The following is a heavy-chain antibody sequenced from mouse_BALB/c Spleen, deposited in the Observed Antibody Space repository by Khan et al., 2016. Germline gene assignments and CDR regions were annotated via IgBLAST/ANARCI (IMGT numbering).Heavy chain of an antibody. Sequence: EVQLQESGPSLVKPSQTLSLTCSVTGDSITSGYWNWIRKFPGNKLEYMGYINYSGSTHYNPSLKSRISITRDTSKNQYYLQLNSVTTEDIATYYCARSNRHDVWFAYWGQGTLVTVSA. CDR1: GDSITSGY. CDR2: INYSGST. J-gene: IGHJ3*01. CDR3: ARSNRHDVWFAY. V-gene: IGHV3-8*02. D-gene: IGHD2-12*01.